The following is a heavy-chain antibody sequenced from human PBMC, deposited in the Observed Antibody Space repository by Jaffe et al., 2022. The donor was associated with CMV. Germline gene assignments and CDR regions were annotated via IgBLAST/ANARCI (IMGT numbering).Heavy chain of an antibody. Sequence: EVQLVESGGGLVKPGGSLRLSCAASGFTFSSYSMNWVRQAPGKGLEWVSSISSSSSYIYYADSVKGRFTISRDNAKNSLYLQMNSLRAEDTAVYYCARDTRGGSSWYLGGDYWGQGTLVTVSS. CDR2: ISSSSSYI. D-gene: IGHD6-13*01. CDR3: ARDTRGGSSWYLGGDY. J-gene: IGHJ4*02. V-gene: IGHV3-21*01. CDR1: GFTFSSYS.